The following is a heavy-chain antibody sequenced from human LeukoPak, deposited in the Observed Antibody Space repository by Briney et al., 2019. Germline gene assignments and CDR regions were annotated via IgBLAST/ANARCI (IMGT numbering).Heavy chain of an antibody. CDR3: ARDSGYYDSSGGDY. CDR2: IWYDGSNK. Sequence: PGRSLRLSCAASGFTFSSYGMHWVRQAPGKGLEWVADIWYDGSNKNYADSVKGRFTISRDNSKNTLYQQMNSLRAEDTAVYYCARDSGYYDSSGGDYWGQGTLVTVSS. V-gene: IGHV3-33*01. D-gene: IGHD3-22*01. J-gene: IGHJ4*02. CDR1: GFTFSSYG.